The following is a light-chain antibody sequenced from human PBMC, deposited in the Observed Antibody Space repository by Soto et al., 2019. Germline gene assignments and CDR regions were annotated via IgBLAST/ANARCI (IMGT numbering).Light chain of an antibody. CDR1: SSDVGSYHL. J-gene: IGLJ2*01. Sequence: QSVLTQPASVSGSPGQSITISCTGTSSDVGSYHLVSWYQQHPGKAPKLMIYEGSKRPSGVSNRFSGSKSGNTASLTISGLQAEDEADYYCCSYAGSSTDVVFGGGTQLTVL. CDR3: CSYAGSSTDVV. CDR2: EGS. V-gene: IGLV2-23*01.